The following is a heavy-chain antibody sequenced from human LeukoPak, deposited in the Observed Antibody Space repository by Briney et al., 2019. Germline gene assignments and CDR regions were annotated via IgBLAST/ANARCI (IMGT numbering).Heavy chain of an antibody. CDR3: ATQLGFSYFDAFDI. CDR2: IYYSGST. J-gene: IGHJ3*02. D-gene: IGHD7-27*01. V-gene: IGHV4-59*08. CDR1: GGSISNYY. Sequence: SETLSLTCTVSGGSISNYYWSWIRQPPGKGLEWIGYIYYSGSTNYNPSPKSRVTISVDTSKNQFSLKLSSVTAADTAVYYCATQLGFSYFDAFDIWGQGTMVTVSS.